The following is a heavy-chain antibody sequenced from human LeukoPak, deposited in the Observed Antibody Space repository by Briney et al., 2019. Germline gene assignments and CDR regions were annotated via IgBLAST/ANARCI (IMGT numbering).Heavy chain of an antibody. CDR1: GFTFSNYG. D-gene: IGHD2-2*01. Sequence: GGTLRLSCAASGFTFSNYGMSWVRQAPGKGLESVSAISGSGVTTYYADSVKGRFTISRDNSKHTLYLQMNSLRAEDTAVYYCSKWKAIVLVPAARSPIDYWGQGTLVTVSS. J-gene: IGHJ4*02. CDR2: ISGSGVTT. CDR3: SKWKAIVLVPAARSPIDY. V-gene: IGHV3-23*01.